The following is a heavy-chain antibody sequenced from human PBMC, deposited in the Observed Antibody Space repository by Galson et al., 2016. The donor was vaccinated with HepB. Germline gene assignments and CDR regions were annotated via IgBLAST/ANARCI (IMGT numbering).Heavy chain of an antibody. Sequence: SLRLSCAASGFTFSRYSMIWVRQAPGKGLEWIAYISSSSSHIYYGDSVQGRFTISRDNAKKSLFLQMNSLRGEDTAVYYCARTQRNGDELDYWGQGTLVTVSS. V-gene: IGHV3-48*01. J-gene: IGHJ4*02. CDR1: GFTFSRYS. CDR2: ISSSSSHI. CDR3: ARTQRNGDELDY. D-gene: IGHD4-17*01.